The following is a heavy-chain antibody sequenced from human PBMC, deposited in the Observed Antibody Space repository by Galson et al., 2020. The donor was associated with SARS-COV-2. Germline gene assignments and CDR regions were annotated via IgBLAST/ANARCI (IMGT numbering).Heavy chain of an antibody. CDR1: GFTFSSYD. J-gene: IGHJ6*02. CDR3: ARAGEGGSYYYYYGMDV. Sequence: GGSLRLSCAASGFTFSSYDMHWVRQATGKGLEWVSAIGTAGDTYYPGSVKGRFTISRENAKNSLYLQMNSLRAGDTAVYYCARAGEGGSYYYYYGMDVWCQGTTVTVSS. D-gene: IGHD1-26*01. V-gene: IGHV3-13*01. CDR2: IGTAGDT.